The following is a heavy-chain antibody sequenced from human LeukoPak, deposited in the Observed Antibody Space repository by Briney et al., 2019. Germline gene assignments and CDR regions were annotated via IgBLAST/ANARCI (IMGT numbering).Heavy chain of an antibody. D-gene: IGHD6-13*01. CDR1: GVTFSSYG. Sequence: PGGSLRLSCAASGVTFSSYGMHWVRQAPGKGLEWVSSISSSSSYIYYADSVKGRFTISRDNAKNSLYLQMNSLRAEDTAVYYCARVRSSSCISWGQGTLVTVSS. CDR3: ARVRSSSCIS. J-gene: IGHJ5*02. V-gene: IGHV3-21*01. CDR2: ISSSSSYI.